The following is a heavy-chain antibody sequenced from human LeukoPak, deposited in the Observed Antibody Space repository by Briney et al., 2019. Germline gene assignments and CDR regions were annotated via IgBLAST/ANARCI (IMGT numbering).Heavy chain of an antibody. D-gene: IGHD2-2*01. V-gene: IGHV1-18*01. J-gene: IGHJ6*03. CDR3: ARRSSTPPYYMDV. Sequence: GSVKVSCKASGYTFTSYGISWVRQAPGQGLERMGWISAYNGNTNYAQKLQGRVTMTTDTATSTDYMELRRLRSDDTAVYYCARRSSTPPYYMDVCGKGTTVTVSS. CDR1: GYTFTSYG. CDR2: ISAYNGNT.